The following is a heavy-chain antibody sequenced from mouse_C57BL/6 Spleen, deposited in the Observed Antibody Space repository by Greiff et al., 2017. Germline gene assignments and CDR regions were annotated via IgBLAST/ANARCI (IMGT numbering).Heavy chain of an antibody. Sequence: DVQLQESGPELVKPGASVKMSCKASGYTFTDYNMHWVKQSHGKSLEWIGYINPNNGGTSYNQKFKGKATLTVNKSSSTAYMELRSLTSEDSAVYYCARGSYYGSTRYFDVWGTGTTVTVSS. CDR1: GYTFTDYN. D-gene: IGHD1-1*01. CDR2: INPNNGGT. V-gene: IGHV1-22*01. CDR3: ARGSYYGSTRYFDV. J-gene: IGHJ1*03.